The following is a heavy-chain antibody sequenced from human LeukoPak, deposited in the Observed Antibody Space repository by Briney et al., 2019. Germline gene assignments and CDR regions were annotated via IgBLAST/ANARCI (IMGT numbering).Heavy chain of an antibody. CDR2: IIRDGSDT. J-gene: IGHJ5*02. Sequence: GGSLRLSCAASGFTFSYYWIHWVRHAPGKGLVWVAHIIRDGSDTTYADSVKGRFTIYRDNAKNTVYLKMNSLRAGDTGVYYCLRDIYTGTTWYMGQGWFDPWGQGTLVTVSS. V-gene: IGHV3-74*01. D-gene: IGHD6-13*01. CDR1: GFTFSYYW. CDR3: LRDIYTGTTWYMGQGWFDP.